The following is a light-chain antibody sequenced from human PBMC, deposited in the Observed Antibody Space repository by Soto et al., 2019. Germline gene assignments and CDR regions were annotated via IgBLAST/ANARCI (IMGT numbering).Light chain of an antibody. V-gene: IGKV3-20*01. J-gene: IGKJ2*01. CDR1: QSVSSIY. CDR3: QQYGSSPPMYT. Sequence: EIVVTQSPGTLSLSPGERATLSCRASQSVSSIYLTWYQQKPGQAPRLLIYGASSRATGIPDRFSGSGSGTDFTLTISRLEPEDFAVYYCQQYGSSPPMYTFGQGTKLEIK. CDR2: GAS.